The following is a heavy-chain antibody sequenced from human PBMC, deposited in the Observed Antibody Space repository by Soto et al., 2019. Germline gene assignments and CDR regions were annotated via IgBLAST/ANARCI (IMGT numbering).Heavy chain of an antibody. J-gene: IGHJ6*02. Sequence: GESLKISCKGSGYYYPDYWITWVRQMPGKGLEWMGIIYPGDSDTRYSPSFQGQVTISADKSISTAYLQWSSLKASDTAMYYCAGGGVRGVITRTRDYYGMDVWGQGTTVTVSS. CDR1: GYYYPDYW. D-gene: IGHD3-10*01. V-gene: IGHV5-51*01. CDR2: IYPGDSDT. CDR3: AGGGVRGVITRTRDYYGMDV.